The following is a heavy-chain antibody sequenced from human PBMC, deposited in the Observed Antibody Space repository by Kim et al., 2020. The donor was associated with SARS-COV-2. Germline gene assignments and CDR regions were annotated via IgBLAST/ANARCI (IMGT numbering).Heavy chain of an antibody. J-gene: IGHJ5*02. CDR2: ISSSSSYI. CDR1: GFTFSSYS. V-gene: IGHV3-21*01. CDR3: ARQPSYRTEAGRNWFDP. Sequence: GGSLRLSCAASGFTFSSYSMNWVRQAPGKGLEWVSSISSSSSYIYSADSVKGRFTISRDNAKNSLYLQMNSLRAEDTAVYYCARQPSYRTEAGRNWFDPWGQGTLVTVSS.